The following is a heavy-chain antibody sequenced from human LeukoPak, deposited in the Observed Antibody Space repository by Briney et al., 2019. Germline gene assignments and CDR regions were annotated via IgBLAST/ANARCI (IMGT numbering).Heavy chain of an antibody. J-gene: IGHJ4*02. CDR2: ISYDGSNK. Sequence: GRSLRLSCAASGFTFSSYAMHWVRQAPGKGLEWVAVISYDGSNKYYADSVKGRFTISRDNSENTLYLQMNSLRAEDTAVYYCARDLSSSGYWGQGTLVTVSS. CDR1: GFTFSSYA. V-gene: IGHV3-30*04. D-gene: IGHD6-13*01. CDR3: ARDLSSSGY.